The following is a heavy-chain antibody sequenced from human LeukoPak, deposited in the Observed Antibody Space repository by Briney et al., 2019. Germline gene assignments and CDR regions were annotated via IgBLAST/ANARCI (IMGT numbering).Heavy chain of an antibody. V-gene: IGHV3-11*04. CDR2: ISSSGSTI. CDR1: GFTFSDCY. CDR3: ARDGRTTVVTWANDY. Sequence: GGSLRLSCAASGFTFSDCYMSWIRQAPGKGLEWVSYISSSGSTIYYAGSVKGRFTISRDNAKNSLYLQMNSLRAEDTAVYYCARDGRTTVVTWANDYWGQGTLVTVSS. J-gene: IGHJ4*02. D-gene: IGHD4-23*01.